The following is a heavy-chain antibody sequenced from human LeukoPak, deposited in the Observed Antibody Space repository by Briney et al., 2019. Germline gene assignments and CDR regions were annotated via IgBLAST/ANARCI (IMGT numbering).Heavy chain of an antibody. Sequence: GGSLRLSCAASGFTFSSYAMSWVRQAPGKGLEWVSAISGSGGSTYYADSVKGRFTISRDNSKNTLYLQMNSLRAEDTAVYYCAKVDSIAVAGYLIDYWGQGTLVTVSS. CDR3: AKVDSIAVAGYLIDY. J-gene: IGHJ4*02. CDR1: GFTFSSYA. D-gene: IGHD6-19*01. CDR2: ISGSGGST. V-gene: IGHV3-23*01.